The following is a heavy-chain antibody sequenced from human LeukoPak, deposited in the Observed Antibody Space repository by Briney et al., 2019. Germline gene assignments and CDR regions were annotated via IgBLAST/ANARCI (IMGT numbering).Heavy chain of an antibody. J-gene: IGHJ4*02. CDR1: GGSIYSGSYY. V-gene: IGHV4-61*02. D-gene: IGHD3-9*01. CDR2: IYPSGST. CDR3: ARGVLSGYYKGYFDY. Sequence: PSQTLSLTCTVSGGSIYSGSYYWNWIRQPAGKGLEWIGRIYPSGSTIYNPSLKSRVTISLATSKNQFSLKLSSVTAADTAVYFCARGVLSGYYKGYFDYWGQGTLVTVSS.